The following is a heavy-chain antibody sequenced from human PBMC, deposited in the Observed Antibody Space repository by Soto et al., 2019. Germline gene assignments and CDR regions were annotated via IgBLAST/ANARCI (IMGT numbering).Heavy chain of an antibody. J-gene: IGHJ4*02. CDR3: ARHGYYYDSTGYYYFV. V-gene: IGHV4-39*01. CDR1: GGSVSSTNHY. Sequence: PSETLSLTCTVSGGSVSSTNHYWGWIRQPPGKGLEWIGDIYYSGMTRYNPSLKSRVTISVDTSKDHFSLKLTSVTAADTAVYYCARHGYYYDSTGYYYFVWGQGTQVTVSS. CDR2: IYYSGMT. D-gene: IGHD3-22*01.